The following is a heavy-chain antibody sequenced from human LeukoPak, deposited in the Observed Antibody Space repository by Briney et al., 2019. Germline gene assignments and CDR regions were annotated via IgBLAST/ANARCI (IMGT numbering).Heavy chain of an antibody. D-gene: IGHD3-10*01. CDR1: GGSISSYY. J-gene: IGHJ4*02. CDR2: IYYSGST. CDR3: ARDRRYYGSGSNTYYFDY. Sequence: SETLSLTCTVSGGSISSYYWSWIRQPPGKGLGWIGYIYYSGSTNYNPSLKSRVTISVDTSKNQFSLKLSTVTAADTAVYYCARDRRYYGSGSNTYYFDYWGQGTLVTVSS. V-gene: IGHV4-59*01.